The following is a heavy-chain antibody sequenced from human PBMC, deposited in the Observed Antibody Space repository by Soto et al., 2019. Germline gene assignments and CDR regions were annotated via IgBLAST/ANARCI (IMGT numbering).Heavy chain of an antibody. CDR2: IYWEDDK. J-gene: IGHJ4*02. CDR1: GFSLTTSGVG. D-gene: IGHD3-3*01. CDR3: AHRVLRTVFGLVTTTAIYFDF. V-gene: IGHV2-5*02. Sequence: QITLNESGPTPVKPRQTLTLTCTFSGFSLTTSGVGVGWIHQSPGKAPEWLALIYWEDDKRYSPSLKSTLTISKDTAKNQVVLTMADLDPADTATYYCAHRVLRTVFGLVTTTAIYFDFWGQGTPVAVSS.